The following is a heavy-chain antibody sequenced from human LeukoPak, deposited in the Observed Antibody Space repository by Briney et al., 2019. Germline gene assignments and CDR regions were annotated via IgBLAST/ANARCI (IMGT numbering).Heavy chain of an antibody. CDR2: IYYSGST. D-gene: IGHD2-2*02. Sequence: SETLSLTCAVYGGSFSGYYWSWIRQPPGKGLEWIGYIYYSGSTYYNPSLKSRVTISVDTSKNQFSLKLSSVTAADTAVYYCARDLAYCSSTSCYNLGWFDPWGQGTLVTVSS. J-gene: IGHJ5*02. CDR3: ARDLAYCSSTSCYNLGWFDP. V-gene: IGHV4-59*01. CDR1: GGSFSGYY.